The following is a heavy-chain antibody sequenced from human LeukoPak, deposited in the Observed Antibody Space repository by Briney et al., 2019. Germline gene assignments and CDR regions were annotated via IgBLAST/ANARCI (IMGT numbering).Heavy chain of an antibody. CDR2: ISSSGSTI. V-gene: IGHV3-48*03. D-gene: IGHD3-22*01. J-gene: IGHJ6*02. CDR1: GFTFSSYE. Sequence: GGSLRLSCAASGFTFSSYEMNWVRQAPGKGLEWVSYISSSGSTIYYADSVKGRFTISRDNAKNSLYLQMNSLRAEDTAVYYCAIDRGGYLGYYGMDVWGQGTTVSVSS. CDR3: AIDRGGYLGYYGMDV.